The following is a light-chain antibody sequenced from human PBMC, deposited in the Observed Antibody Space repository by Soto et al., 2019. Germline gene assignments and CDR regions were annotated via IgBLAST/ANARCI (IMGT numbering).Light chain of an antibody. CDR2: HAS. CDR1: QNIGRW. CDR3: QQYNSYSWT. Sequence: DIQMTQSPSTLSASIGDRVTISCRASQNIGRWLAWYQQEPGTAPNLLIYHASNLRGGVPSRFSGGGSGTEFTLTISSLQPDDIATYSCQQYNSYSWTFGQGTKVEIK. V-gene: IGKV1-5*01. J-gene: IGKJ1*01.